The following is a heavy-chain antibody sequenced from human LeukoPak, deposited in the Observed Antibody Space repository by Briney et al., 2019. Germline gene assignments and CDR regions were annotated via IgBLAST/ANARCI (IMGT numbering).Heavy chain of an antibody. CDR1: GGSFSGYY. CDR3: ARGQLWTDY. D-gene: IGHD5-18*01. CDR2: INHSGST. V-gene: IGHV4-34*01. Sequence: SETLSLTCAVYGGSFSGYYWSWIRQPPGKGLEWIGEINHSGSTNYNPSLKSRVTIPVDTSKNQFSLKLSSVTAADTAVYYCARGQLWTDYWGQGTLVTVSS. J-gene: IGHJ4*02.